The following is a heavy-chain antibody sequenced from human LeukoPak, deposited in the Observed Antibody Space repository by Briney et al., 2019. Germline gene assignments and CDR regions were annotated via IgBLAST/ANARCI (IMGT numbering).Heavy chain of an antibody. CDR1: GFTFSNSW. J-gene: IGHJ4*02. CDR2: INDDGSST. D-gene: IGHD1-26*01. Sequence: GGSLRLSCAASGFTFSNSWMHWVRQAPGKGLVWVSRINDDGSSTTYADPVKGRFTISRDNAKNTLFLQMNSLRAEDTAVYYCAGGSGGSYYYFWGQGSLVTVSS. CDR3: AGGSGGSYYYF. V-gene: IGHV3-74*01.